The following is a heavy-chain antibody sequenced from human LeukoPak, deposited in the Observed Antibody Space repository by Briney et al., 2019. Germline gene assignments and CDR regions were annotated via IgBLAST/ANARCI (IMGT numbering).Heavy chain of an antibody. D-gene: IGHD6-13*01. CDR3: AKEGSSWSTFDY. J-gene: IGHJ4*02. CDR1: GYSFTSYW. CDR2: ISWNSRSI. V-gene: IGHV3-9*03. Sequence: SLKISCQGSGYSFTSYWIGWVRQMPGKGLEWVSGISWNSRSIAYADSVKGRFTISRDNAKNSLYLQMNSLRAEDMALYYCAKEGSSWSTFDYWGQGTLVTVSS.